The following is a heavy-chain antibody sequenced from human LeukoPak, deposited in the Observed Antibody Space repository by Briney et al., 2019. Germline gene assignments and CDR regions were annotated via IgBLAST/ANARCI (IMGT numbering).Heavy chain of an antibody. D-gene: IGHD3-22*01. J-gene: IGHJ3*02. CDR3: AREYYYDSSGYYGAFDI. Sequence: SVKVSCKASGGTFSSYAISWVRQAPGQGLEWMGGIIPIFGTASYAQKFQGRVTITTDESTSTAYMELSSLRAEDTAVYYCAREYYYDSSGYYGAFDIWGQGTMVTVSS. V-gene: IGHV1-69*05. CDR1: GGTFSSYA. CDR2: IIPIFGTA.